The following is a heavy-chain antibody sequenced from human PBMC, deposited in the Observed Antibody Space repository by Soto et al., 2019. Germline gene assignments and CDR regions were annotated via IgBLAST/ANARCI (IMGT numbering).Heavy chain of an antibody. CDR2: IYTRGST. V-gene: IGHV4-4*07. D-gene: IGHD3-16*01. J-gene: IGHJ4*02. CDR1: VASITNFY. Sequence: PSETLSLNCPVSVASITNFYWSWIRQSASKGLEWIGRIYTRGSTDYNPSLKSRVIMSIDTSKDQVSLTLSSVTAADTAIYYCARGGAYYFDSWGQGILVT. CDR3: ARGGAYYFDS.